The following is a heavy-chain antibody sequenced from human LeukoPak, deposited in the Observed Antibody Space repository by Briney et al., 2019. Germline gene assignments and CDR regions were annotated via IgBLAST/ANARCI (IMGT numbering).Heavy chain of an antibody. D-gene: IGHD3-9*01. CDR2: INNVGSST. CDR3: ARDSVDGLFDY. Sequence: GGSLRLSCAASGFTFSTYWMHWVRQVPGKGLVWVSHINNVGSSTTYADSVKGRFTISRDNAKNTLYLQMNSLRVEDTAVYYCARDSVDGLFDYWGQGTLVTVSS. J-gene: IGHJ4*02. V-gene: IGHV3-74*01. CDR1: GFTFSTYW.